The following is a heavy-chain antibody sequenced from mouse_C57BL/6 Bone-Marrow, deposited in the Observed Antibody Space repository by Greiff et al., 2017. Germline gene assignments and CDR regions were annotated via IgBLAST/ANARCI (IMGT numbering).Heavy chain of an antibody. CDR1: GFTFSSYG. CDR3: ARRSYGSSLDY. J-gene: IGHJ2*01. Sequence: DVKLVESGGDLVKPGGSLKLSCAASGFTFSSYGMSWVRQTPDKRLEWVATISSGGSYTYYPDSVKGRFTISRDNAKNTLYLQMSSRKSEDTAMYYCARRSYGSSLDYWGQGTTLTVSS. D-gene: IGHD1-1*01. V-gene: IGHV5-6*02. CDR2: ISSGGSYT.